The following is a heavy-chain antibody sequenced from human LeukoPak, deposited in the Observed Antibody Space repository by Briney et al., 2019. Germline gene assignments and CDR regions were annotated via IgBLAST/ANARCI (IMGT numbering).Heavy chain of an antibody. CDR1: GFIFDDYA. CDR3: VRGLSGVSSWYFDL. D-gene: IGHD7-27*01. Sequence: GGSLRLSCAVSGFIFDDYAMHWVRQAPGKGLEWVSGITWGRDNLAYAASVRGRFTISRDISKNALYLQMNNLGPEDTALYYCVRGLSGVSSWYFDLWGRGTLVSVS. V-gene: IGHV3-9*01. J-gene: IGHJ2*01. CDR2: ITWGRDNL.